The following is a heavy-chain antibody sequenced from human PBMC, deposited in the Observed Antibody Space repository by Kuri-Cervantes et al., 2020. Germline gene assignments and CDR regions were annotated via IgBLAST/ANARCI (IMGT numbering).Heavy chain of an antibody. CDR3: VGGQWLVGG. CDR1: GYTLTELS. J-gene: IGHJ4*02. V-gene: IGHV1-24*01. D-gene: IGHD1-26*01. CDR2: LIPIFATT. Sequence: ASVKVSCKVSGYTLTELSMHWVRQAPGKGLEWVGGLIPIFATTNYAQKLQGRVTITTDKSTSTSYMELSSLRSEDTALYYCVGGQWLVGGWGQGTLVTVSS.